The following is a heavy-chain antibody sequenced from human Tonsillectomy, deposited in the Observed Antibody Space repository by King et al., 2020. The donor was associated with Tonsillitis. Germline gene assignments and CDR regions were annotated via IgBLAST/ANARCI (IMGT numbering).Heavy chain of an antibody. CDR1: GFTFSNFP. V-gene: IGHV3-23*04. CDR2: ISGSGSST. Sequence: VQLVESGGDLVQPGGSLRLSCAASGFTFSNFPMSWVRQAPGKGLEWVSVISGSGSSTYYADSVKGRFTISRDNSKNTLSLQMGSLRAEDTAVYYCAKSYYDSSGYYLGDDAFDIWGQGTMVTVSS. CDR3: AKSYYDSSGYYLGDDAFDI. J-gene: IGHJ3*02. D-gene: IGHD3-22*01.